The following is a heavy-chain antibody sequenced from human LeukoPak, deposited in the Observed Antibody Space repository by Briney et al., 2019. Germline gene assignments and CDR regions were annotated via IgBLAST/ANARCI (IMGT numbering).Heavy chain of an antibody. V-gene: IGHV5-51*01. Sequence: KSGESLKISCRGSGYSFTSYWIGWVRQMPGKGLEWMGIIYPGDSDTRYSPSFQGQVTISADKSISTAYLQWSSLKASDTAMYYCAKDQAFSGWSYFDYWGQGTLVTVSS. CDR1: GYSFTSYW. CDR2: IYPGDSDT. D-gene: IGHD6-19*01. CDR3: AKDQAFSGWSYFDY. J-gene: IGHJ4*02.